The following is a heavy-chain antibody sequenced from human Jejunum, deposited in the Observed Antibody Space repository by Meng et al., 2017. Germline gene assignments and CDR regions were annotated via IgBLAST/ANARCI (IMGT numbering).Heavy chain of an antibody. J-gene: IGHJ4*02. CDR1: GFIFRNYG. CDR2: IWFDGSKK. CDR3: ARDNDGNSQFSQFDY. Sequence: ESGGGLVKPGGSLRLSCAASGFIFRNYGMHWVRQAPGKGLEWVAVIWFDGSKKYYADPVKGRFTISRDYAKNTVFLQMNTVRAEDTAVYYCARDNDGNSQFSQFDYWGQGTLVTVSS. V-gene: IGHV3-33*01. D-gene: IGHD2/OR15-2a*01.